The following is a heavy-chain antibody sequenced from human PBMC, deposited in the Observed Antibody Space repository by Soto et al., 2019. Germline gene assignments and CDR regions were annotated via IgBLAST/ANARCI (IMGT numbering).Heavy chain of an antibody. D-gene: IGHD6-19*01. CDR3: ARSAIIAVAGFDY. V-gene: IGHV4-30-2*01. CDR2: IYHSGST. Sequence: SETLSLTCAVSGGSISSGGYSWSWIRQPPGKGLEWIGYIYHSGSTYYNPSLKSRVTISADRSKNQFSLKLSSVTAADTAVYYCARSAIIAVAGFDYWGQGTQVTVSS. CDR1: GGSISSGGYS. J-gene: IGHJ4*02.